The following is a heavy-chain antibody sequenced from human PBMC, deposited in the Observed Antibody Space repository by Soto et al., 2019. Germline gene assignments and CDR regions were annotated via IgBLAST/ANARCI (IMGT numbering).Heavy chain of an antibody. CDR3: ARSDDFWSGYSLGSFDY. V-gene: IGHV4-39*01. Sequence: QLQLQESGPGLVKPSETLSLTCTVSGGSICSSSYYWGWIRQPPGKGLEWIGSIYYSGSTYYNPSLKSRVTISVDTSKNQFSLKLSSVTAADTAVYYCARSDDFWSGYSLGSFDYWGQGTLVTVSS. J-gene: IGHJ4*02. D-gene: IGHD3-3*01. CDR2: IYYSGST. CDR1: GGSICSSSYY.